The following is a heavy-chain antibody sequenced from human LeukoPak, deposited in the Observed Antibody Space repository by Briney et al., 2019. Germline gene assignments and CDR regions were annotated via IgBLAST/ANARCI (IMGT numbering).Heavy chain of an antibody. Sequence: ASVKVSCKASGYTFTSYYMHWVRQAPGQGLEWMGIINPSGGSTSYAQKFQGRVTITADESTSTAYMELSSLRSEDTAVYYCARDLHCGGDCYSDYWGQGTLVTVSS. D-gene: IGHD2-21*02. J-gene: IGHJ4*02. CDR2: INPSGGST. CDR1: GYTFTSYY. V-gene: IGHV1-46*01. CDR3: ARDLHCGGDCYSDY.